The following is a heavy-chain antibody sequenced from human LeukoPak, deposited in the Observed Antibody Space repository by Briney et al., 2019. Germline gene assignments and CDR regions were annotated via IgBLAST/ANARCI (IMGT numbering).Heavy chain of an antibody. CDR2: INPNSGGT. Sequence: ASVKVSCKASGYTFTGYYMHWVRQAPGQGLEWMGWINPNSGGTNYAQKFQGRVTMTRDTSISTAYMELSRLRSDDTAVYYCARDLGGSYYEQSWFDPWGQGTLVTVSS. CDR3: ARDLGGSYYEQSWFDP. V-gene: IGHV1-2*02. D-gene: IGHD1-26*01. J-gene: IGHJ5*02. CDR1: GYTFTGYY.